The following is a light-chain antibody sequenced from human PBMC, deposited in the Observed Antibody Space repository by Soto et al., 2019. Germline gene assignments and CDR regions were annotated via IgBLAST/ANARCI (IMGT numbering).Light chain of an antibody. CDR3: QHYDDFIFT. CDR1: QSINSG. J-gene: IGKJ3*01. Sequence: DIQMTQSPSTLSASVGDRVTITCRASQSINSGLAWYQQKPGKAPKLLIYKASSLESGVPSRFSGSGSGTEFTLTISSLQPDDFATYYCQHYDDFIFTFGPGTKVDIK. V-gene: IGKV1-5*03. CDR2: KAS.